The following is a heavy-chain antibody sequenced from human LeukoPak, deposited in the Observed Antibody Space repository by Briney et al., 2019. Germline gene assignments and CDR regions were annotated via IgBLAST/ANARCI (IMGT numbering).Heavy chain of an antibody. Sequence: GRSLRLSCAASGFTFDDYAMHWVRQAPGKGLEWVSGISWNSGSIGYADSVKGRFTISRDNAKNSLYLQMNSLRAEDMALYYCATSLYYYYYMEVWGKGTTVTVSS. CDR1: GFTFDDYA. V-gene: IGHV3-9*03. CDR3: ATSLYYYYYMEV. J-gene: IGHJ6*03. CDR2: ISWNSGSI.